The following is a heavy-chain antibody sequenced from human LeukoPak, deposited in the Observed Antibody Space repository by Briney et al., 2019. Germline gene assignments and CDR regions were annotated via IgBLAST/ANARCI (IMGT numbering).Heavy chain of an antibody. CDR3: ARDYKSYYYDSSGYYYHLVDCGY. V-gene: IGHV1-46*01. Sequence: ASVKVSCKASGYTFTSYYMHWVRQAPGQGLEWMGIINPSGGSTSYAQKFQGRVTMTRDTSTSTVYMELSSLRSEDTAVYYCARDYKSYYYDSSGYYYHLVDCGYWGQGTLVTVSS. CDR1: GYTFTSYY. J-gene: IGHJ4*02. CDR2: INPSGGST. D-gene: IGHD3-22*01.